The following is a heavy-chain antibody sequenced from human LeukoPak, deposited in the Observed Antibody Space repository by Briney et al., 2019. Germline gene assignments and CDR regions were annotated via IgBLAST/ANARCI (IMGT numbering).Heavy chain of an antibody. CDR1: GGSCSGYY. CDR2: INHSGST. J-gene: IGHJ3*02. Sequence: SETLSLTCAVYGGSCSGYYCSWIRQPPGKGLEWIGQINHSGSTNYNPSLKSRVTISVDTSKNQFSLKLSSVTAADTAVYYCARGNYHDSSGYYYRAFDIWGQGTMVTVSS. CDR3: ARGNYHDSSGYYYRAFDI. V-gene: IGHV4-34*01. D-gene: IGHD3-22*01.